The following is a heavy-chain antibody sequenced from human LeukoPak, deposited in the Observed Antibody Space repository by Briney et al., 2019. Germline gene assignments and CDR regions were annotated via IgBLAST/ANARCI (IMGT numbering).Heavy chain of an antibody. CDR3: ARDGTSTDDY. J-gene: IGHJ4*02. CDR2: ISGNNDNP. D-gene: IGHD2-2*01. CDR1: GYTFSNFG. V-gene: IGHV1-18*01. Sequence: GASVRVSCKASGYTFSNFGINWVRQAPGQGLEWMGWISGNNDNPNYGQKFQGRFTVTTGSSTNTAYMELRNLRLDDTAVYYCARDGTSTDDYWGQGTLVTVSS.